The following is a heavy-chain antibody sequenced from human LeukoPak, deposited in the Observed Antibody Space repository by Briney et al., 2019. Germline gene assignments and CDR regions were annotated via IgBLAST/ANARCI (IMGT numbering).Heavy chain of an antibody. CDR2: INPSGGST. Sequence: VASVKVSCKASGYTFTSYYMHWVRQAPGQGLEWMGIINPSGGSTSYAQKFQGRVTMTRDMSTSTVYMELSSLRSEDTAVYYCAYDSSGYYYFDYWGQGTLVTVSS. V-gene: IGHV1-46*01. CDR3: AYDSSGYYYFDY. CDR1: GYTFTSYY. D-gene: IGHD3-22*01. J-gene: IGHJ4*02.